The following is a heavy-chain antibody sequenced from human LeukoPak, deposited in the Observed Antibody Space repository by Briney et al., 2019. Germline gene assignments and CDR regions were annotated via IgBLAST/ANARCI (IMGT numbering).Heavy chain of an antibody. J-gene: IGHJ3*02. CDR1: GGSFSGYY. Sequence: PSETLSLTCAVYGGSFSGYYWSWIRQPPGKGLEWIGEINHSGSTNYNPSLKSRVTISVDTSKNQFSLKLSSVTAEDTAVYYCARDIGYCSSTSCYVFAFDIWGQGTMVTVSS. CDR2: INHSGST. V-gene: IGHV4-34*01. CDR3: ARDIGYCSSTSCYVFAFDI. D-gene: IGHD2-2*01.